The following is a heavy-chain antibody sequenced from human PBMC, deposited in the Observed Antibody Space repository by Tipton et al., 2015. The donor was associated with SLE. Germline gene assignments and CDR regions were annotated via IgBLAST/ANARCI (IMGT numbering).Heavy chain of an antibody. CDR1: GGSISSGSYY. CDR3: ARGGLVIAHFDP. D-gene: IGHD2-15*01. J-gene: IGHJ5*02. CDR2: IYYSGST. V-gene: IGHV4-61*10. Sequence: TLSLTCPVSGGSISSGSYYWSWIRQPAGKGLEWIGRIYYSGSTSYNPSLKSRVTISIDTSKNQFSLKLSSVTAADTAVYYCARGGLVIAHFDPWGQGTLVTVSS.